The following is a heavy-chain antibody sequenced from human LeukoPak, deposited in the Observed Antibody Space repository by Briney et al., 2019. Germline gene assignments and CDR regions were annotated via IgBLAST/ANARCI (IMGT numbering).Heavy chain of an antibody. CDR3: VRLSPYDSSGYYYDY. CDR2: IGTAGDT. Sequence: PGGSLRLSCAASGFTFTNYGMHWVRQAIGKGLEWVSGIGTAGDTYYPGSVEGRFTISRENAKNSMYLQMNSLRAGDTAVYYCVRLSPYDSSGYYYDYWGQGTLVTVSS. V-gene: IGHV3-13*01. CDR1: GFTFTNYG. D-gene: IGHD3-22*01. J-gene: IGHJ4*02.